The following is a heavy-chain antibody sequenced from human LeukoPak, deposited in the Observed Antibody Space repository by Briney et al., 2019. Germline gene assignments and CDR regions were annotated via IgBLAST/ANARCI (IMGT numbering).Heavy chain of an antibody. CDR3: AKARGLIGGAFDI. CDR2: ISWDGDTT. Sequence: GGSLRLSCAASGFTFDNYLLHWVRQAPGKGLEWVSLISWDGDTTYYADSVKGRFTISRDNSKNSLYLQMNSLRTEVTALYYCAKARGLIGGAFDIWGQGTMVTVSS. CDR1: GFTFDNYL. D-gene: IGHD3-22*01. J-gene: IGHJ3*02. V-gene: IGHV3-43*01.